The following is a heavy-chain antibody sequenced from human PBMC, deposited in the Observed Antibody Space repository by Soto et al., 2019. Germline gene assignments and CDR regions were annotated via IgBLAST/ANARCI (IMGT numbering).Heavy chain of an antibody. D-gene: IGHD2-21*01. Sequence: SETLSLTCTVSGGSISSYYWSWIRQPPGKGLEWIGYIYYSGSTNYNPSLKSRVTISVDTSKNQFSLKLSSVTAADTAVYYCARDMTSHSAYDYWGQGTLVTVSS. J-gene: IGHJ4*02. CDR1: GGSISSYY. CDR2: IYYSGST. CDR3: ARDMTSHSAYDY. V-gene: IGHV4-59*01.